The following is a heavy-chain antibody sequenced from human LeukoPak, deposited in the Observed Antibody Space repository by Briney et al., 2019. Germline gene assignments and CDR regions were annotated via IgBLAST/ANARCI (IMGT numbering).Heavy chain of an antibody. Sequence: GGSLRLSCTASGFTFGDYAVSWFRQAPGQGLEWICFISSKACGGTKEYAASVEGISTISRDDYDSIAYLQMNSPRAEDTAVYYCAKQRGNYYSYFDYWGQGTLVTVSS. D-gene: IGHD1-26*01. CDR3: AKQRGNYYSYFDY. J-gene: IGHJ4*02. V-gene: IGHV3-49*03. CDR2: ISSKACGGTK. CDR1: GFTFGDYA.